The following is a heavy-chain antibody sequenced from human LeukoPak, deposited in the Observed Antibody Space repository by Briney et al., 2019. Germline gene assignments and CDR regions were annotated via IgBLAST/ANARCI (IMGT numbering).Heavy chain of an antibody. Sequence: GASVKVSCKASGGTFSSYAISWVRQAPGQGLEWMGRIILILGIANYAQKFQGRVTITADKSTSTAYMELSSLRSEDTAVYYCARASYCSSTSCYPVDYWGQGTLATVSS. V-gene: IGHV1-69*04. CDR1: GGTFSSYA. J-gene: IGHJ4*02. CDR2: IILILGIA. D-gene: IGHD2-2*01. CDR3: ARASYCSSTSCYPVDY.